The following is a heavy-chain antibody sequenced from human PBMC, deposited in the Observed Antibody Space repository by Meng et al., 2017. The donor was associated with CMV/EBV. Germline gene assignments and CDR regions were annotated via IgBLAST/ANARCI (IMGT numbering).Heavy chain of an antibody. CDR1: GYTFTGYY. D-gene: IGHD6-19*01. J-gene: IGHJ5*02. CDR3: ARDRVAVAGNHWFDP. V-gene: IGHV1-2*02. CDR2: INPNSGGT. Sequence: QGRLLQSGAEGKQPGASVKVSCKASGYTFTGYYMHWVRQAPGQGLEWMGWINPNSGGTNYAQKFQGRVTMTRDTSISTAYMELSRLRSDDTAVYYCARDRVAVAGNHWFDPWGQGTLVTVSS.